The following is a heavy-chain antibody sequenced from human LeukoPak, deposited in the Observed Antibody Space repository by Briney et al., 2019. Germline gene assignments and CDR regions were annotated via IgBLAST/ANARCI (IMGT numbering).Heavy chain of an antibody. V-gene: IGHV1/OR15-1*01. Sequence: GASVKVSCKASGYIFTDYYMHWVRQAPGQELGWMGRINPNSGGTNYAQKFQGRVTMTRDTSISTAYTELSSLRSEDTATYYCARGVGGRGWHFDYWGQGTLVTVSS. CDR1: GYIFTDYY. D-gene: IGHD6-19*01. J-gene: IGHJ4*02. CDR2: INPNSGGT. CDR3: ARGVGGRGWHFDY.